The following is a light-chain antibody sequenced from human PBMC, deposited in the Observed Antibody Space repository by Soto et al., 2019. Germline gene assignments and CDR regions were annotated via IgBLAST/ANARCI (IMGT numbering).Light chain of an antibody. CDR3: QQYGSSPRIS. J-gene: IGKJ5*01. CDR2: GAS. CDR1: QSISSNS. V-gene: IGKV3-20*01. Sequence: EIVLTQSPGTLSLSPGERATHSCRASQSISSNSLAWYQQKPGQAPRLFIYGASSRATGIPDRFIGSGSGTHFTLTISRLEPEDFALYYCQQYGSSPRISFGQGTRLEIK.